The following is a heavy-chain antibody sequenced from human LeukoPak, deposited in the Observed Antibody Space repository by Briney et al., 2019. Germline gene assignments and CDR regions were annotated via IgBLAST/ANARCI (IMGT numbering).Heavy chain of an antibody. CDR3: ARIRFHYDSSGYYSDY. CDR1: GSSLSTSGMC. J-gene: IGHJ4*02. CDR2: IDWDDDK. D-gene: IGHD3-22*01. Sequence: SGPTLVNPTQTLTLTCTFSGSSLSTSGMCVSWIRQPPGKALEWLARIDWDDDKYYSTSLKTRLTISKDTSKNQVVLTMTNMDPVDTATYYCARIRFHYDSSGYYSDYWGQGTLVTVSS. V-gene: IGHV2-70*11.